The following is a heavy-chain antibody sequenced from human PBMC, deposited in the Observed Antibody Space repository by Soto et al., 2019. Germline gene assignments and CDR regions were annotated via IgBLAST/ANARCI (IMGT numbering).Heavy chain of an antibody. CDR1: GFSFSTYA. CDR2: ISNDGSKK. Sequence: RLSCAASGFSFSTYAVHWVRQAPGKGLEWVAVISNDGSKKYYGGSVKGRFTISRDNSNNTVYLQMNSLRPEDTAVYYCARSIAVAGLDYWGPGALVTVSS. J-gene: IGHJ4*02. CDR3: ARSIAVAGLDY. V-gene: IGHV3-30-3*01. D-gene: IGHD6-19*01.